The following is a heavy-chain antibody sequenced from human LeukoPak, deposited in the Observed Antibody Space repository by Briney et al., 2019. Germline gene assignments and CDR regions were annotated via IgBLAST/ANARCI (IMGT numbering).Heavy chain of an antibody. CDR1: EFIFDDYG. V-gene: IGHV3-20*04. J-gene: IGHJ4*02. D-gene: IGHD3-10*01. Sequence: GGSLRLSCAASEFIFDDYGMNWVRQAPGKGLEWVSSINWNGDSIGYADSVKGRLTVSRDNAENSLYLHMHTLRAEDTAFYYCARVRNYGSGSPDYWGQGTLVTVSS. CDR2: INWNGDSI. CDR3: ARVRNYGSGSPDY.